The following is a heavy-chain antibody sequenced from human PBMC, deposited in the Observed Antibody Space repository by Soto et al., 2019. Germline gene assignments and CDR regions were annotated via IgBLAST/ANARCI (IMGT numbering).Heavy chain of an antibody. J-gene: IGHJ6*03. CDR1: GYTFTSYD. D-gene: IGHD3-3*01. Sequence: ASVKASCKSSGYTFTSYDINWVRQATGQGLEWMGWMNPNSGNTGYAQKFQGRVTMTRNTSISTAYMELSSLRSEDTAVYYCARGGPYYDFWSGYYNYYYYYMDVWGKGTTVTVSS. V-gene: IGHV1-8*01. CDR3: ARGGPYYDFWSGYYNYYYYYMDV. CDR2: MNPNSGNT.